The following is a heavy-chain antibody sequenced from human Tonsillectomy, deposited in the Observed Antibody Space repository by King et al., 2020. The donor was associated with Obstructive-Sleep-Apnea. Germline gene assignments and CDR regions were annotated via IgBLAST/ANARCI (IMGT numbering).Heavy chain of an antibody. CDR3: ARDACGGDCYQVHSGMDV. Sequence: QLVQSGTEVKKPGSSVKVSCKASGGSFSSYAINWVRQAPGQGLEWMGRITPMLGKANYAQKLQGRVTITADKSTSTAYMELSSLRSADTAVYYCARDACGGDCYQVHSGMDVWGQGTSVTVSS. D-gene: IGHD2-21*02. J-gene: IGHJ6*01. CDR2: ITPMLGKA. CDR1: GGSFSSYA. V-gene: IGHV1-69*09.